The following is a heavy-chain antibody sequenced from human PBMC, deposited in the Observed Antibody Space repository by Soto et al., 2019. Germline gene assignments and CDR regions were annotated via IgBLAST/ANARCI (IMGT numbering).Heavy chain of an antibody. Sequence: EVQLLESGGDLVQPGGSLRLSCVASGFTFSNYAMSWVRQAPGKGLEWVSAIRGGGGTTYYPDSVKGRFTISRDNSRSTVYLQMNSPRAEDTALYYCAKEIAEAGKGWFDSWGQGTLVTVSS. J-gene: IGHJ5*01. CDR1: GFTFSNYA. D-gene: IGHD6-19*01. V-gene: IGHV3-23*01. CDR3: AKEIAEAGKGWFDS. CDR2: IRGGGGTT.